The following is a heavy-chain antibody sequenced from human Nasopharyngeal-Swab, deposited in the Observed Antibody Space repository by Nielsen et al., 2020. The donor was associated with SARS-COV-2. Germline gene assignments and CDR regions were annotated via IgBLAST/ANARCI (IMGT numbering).Heavy chain of an antibody. V-gene: IGHV3-30*03. J-gene: IGHJ4*02. CDR1: GFTFSSFG. CDR3: ARPLAVAGQAGGGEFEH. D-gene: IGHD6-19*01. CDR2: IAHDASNE. Sequence: GESLKISCAASGFTFSSFGMHWVRQAPGKGLEWVAFIAHDASNEYYGDSVKGRFSISRDSSKNTLYLQMDSLRGEDTAVYYCARPLAVAGQAGGGEFEHWGQGTLVTVS.